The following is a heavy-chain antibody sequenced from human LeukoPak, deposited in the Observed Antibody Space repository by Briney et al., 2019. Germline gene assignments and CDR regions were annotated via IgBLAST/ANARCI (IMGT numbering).Heavy chain of an antibody. D-gene: IGHD2-21*01. CDR1: GGTFSSYA. J-gene: IGHJ4*02. CDR3: WGGGWKKPFDY. CDR2: IIPIFGTA. V-gene: IGHV1-69*13. Sequence: GASVKVSFKASGGTFSSYAISWVRQAPGQGLEWMGGIIPIFGTANYAQKFQGRVTITADESTSTAYMELSSLRSEDTAVYYCWGGGWKKPFDYWGQGTLVTVSS.